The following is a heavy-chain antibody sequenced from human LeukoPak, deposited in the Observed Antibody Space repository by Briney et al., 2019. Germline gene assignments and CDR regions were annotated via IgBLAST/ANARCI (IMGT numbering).Heavy chain of an antibody. V-gene: IGHV3-66*01. Sequence: GGSLRLSCAASGFTFSSYGMHWVRQAPGKGLEWVSVIYGGGHTDYSDSGKGRFTLSRDNSKNTLFLQMNSLRAEDTAVYYCARGNLDGFDIWGQGTMVTVSS. CDR2: IYGGGHT. CDR1: GFTFSSYG. J-gene: IGHJ3*02. CDR3: ARGNLDGFDI.